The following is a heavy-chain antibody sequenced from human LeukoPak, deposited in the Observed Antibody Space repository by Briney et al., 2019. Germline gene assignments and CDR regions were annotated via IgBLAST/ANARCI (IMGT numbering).Heavy chain of an antibody. CDR3: ARHDTGSSSWFD. CDR2: MNPNSGNT. CDR1: GYTFTSYD. V-gene: IGHV1-8*03. D-gene: IGHD6-13*01. Sequence: EASVKVSCKASGYTFTSYDINWVRQATGQGLEWMGWMNPNSGNTGYAQKFQGRVTITRNTSISTAYMELSSLRSEDTAVYYCARHDTGSSSWFDWGQGTLVTVSS. J-gene: IGHJ4*02.